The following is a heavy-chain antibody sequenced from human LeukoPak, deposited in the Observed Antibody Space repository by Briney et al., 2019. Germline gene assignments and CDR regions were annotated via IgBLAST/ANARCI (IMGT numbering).Heavy chain of an antibody. J-gene: IGHJ4*02. CDR2: IAYDGSNQ. Sequence: PGGSLRLSCAASGFPFSVSGMHWVRQTPGKGLEWVAVIAYDGSNQYYGDSVKGRFTISRDNSKNTLYLQMNSLRAEDTAIYYCAKDPQWLRGYFDYWGQGTLVTVSS. CDR1: GFPFSVSG. D-gene: IGHD5-12*01. V-gene: IGHV3-30*18. CDR3: AKDPQWLRGYFDY.